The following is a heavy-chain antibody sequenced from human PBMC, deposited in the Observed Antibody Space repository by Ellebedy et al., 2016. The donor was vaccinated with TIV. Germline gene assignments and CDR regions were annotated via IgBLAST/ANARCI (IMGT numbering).Heavy chain of an antibody. CDR3: ARVRISAAGDYYYYGLDF. D-gene: IGHD6-13*01. CDR2: IYSGGRT. V-gene: IGHV3-66*01. Sequence: GESLKISCAASGFTVSSKYMSWVRQAPGKGLEWVSVIYSGGRTYYADSVKGRFTISRDSSKNTLFLQINILRVEDTAVYYCARVRISAAGDYYYYGLDFWGQGTTVTVSS. J-gene: IGHJ6*02. CDR1: GFTVSSKY.